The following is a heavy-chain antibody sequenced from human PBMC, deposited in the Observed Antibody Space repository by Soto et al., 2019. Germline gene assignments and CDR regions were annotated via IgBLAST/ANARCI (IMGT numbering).Heavy chain of an antibody. CDR1: GGSISSYY. CDR2: IYYSGST. D-gene: IGHD1-26*01. J-gene: IGHJ4*02. V-gene: IGHV4-59*08. Sequence: QVQLQESGPGLVKPSETLSLTCTVSGGSISSYYWSWIRQPPGKGLEWIGYIYYSGSTNYNPSLKSRVTISVATSKNQFSLKLSSVTAAYTSVYYCARRYGGNLDYWGQGTLVTVSS. CDR3: ARRYGGNLDY.